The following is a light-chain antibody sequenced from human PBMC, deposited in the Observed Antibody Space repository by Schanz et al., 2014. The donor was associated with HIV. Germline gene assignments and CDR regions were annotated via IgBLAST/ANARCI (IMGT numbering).Light chain of an antibody. CDR3: SSYTSSNTLEV. Sequence: QSALTQPPSASGSPGQSVTISCTGTSSDVGDYDFVSWYQQHPGKAPKLMIYEVSKRPSGVPDRFSGSKSGNKASLTISGLQAEDEADYYCSSYTSSNTLEVFGTGTKLTVL. CDR2: EVS. V-gene: IGLV2-8*01. J-gene: IGLJ1*01. CDR1: SSDVGDYDF.